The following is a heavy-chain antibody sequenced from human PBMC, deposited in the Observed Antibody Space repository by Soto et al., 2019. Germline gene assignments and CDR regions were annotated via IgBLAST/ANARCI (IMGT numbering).Heavy chain of an antibody. CDR2: ISYDGSTK. CDR3: ARVPSSSGRAHFDY. Sequence: QVQLVESGGGVVQPGRSLRLSCAASGFTFSSYAMHWVRQAPGKGLEWVAVISYDGSTKYYADSVKGRFTIFRDKSKNALYLERNSLRAADTAVYYCARVPSSSGRAHFDYWGQGTLVTVSS. D-gene: IGHD2-15*01. J-gene: IGHJ4*02. CDR1: GFTFSSYA. V-gene: IGHV3-30-3*01.